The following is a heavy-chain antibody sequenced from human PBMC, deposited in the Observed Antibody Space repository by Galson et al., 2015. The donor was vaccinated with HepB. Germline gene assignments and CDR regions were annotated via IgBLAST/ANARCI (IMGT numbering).Heavy chain of an antibody. CDR2: ISYDRSNK. Sequence: SLRLSCAASGFTFSSYAMHWVRQAPGKGLEWVAVISYDRSNKYYADSVKGRFTISRDNSKNTLYLQMNSLRAEDTAVYYCARDLYPVSGSYTYYYYGMDVWGQGTTVTVSS. D-gene: IGHD3-16*01. J-gene: IGHJ6*02. CDR1: GFTFSSYA. CDR3: ARDLYPVSGSYTYYYYGMDV. V-gene: IGHV3-30*04.